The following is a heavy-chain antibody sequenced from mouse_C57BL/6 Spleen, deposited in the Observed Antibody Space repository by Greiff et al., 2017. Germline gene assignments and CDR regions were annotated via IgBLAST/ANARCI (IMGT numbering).Heavy chain of an antibody. D-gene: IGHD2-1*01. CDR3: ARDGGYGNVDY. Sequence: EVQLVESGGGLVKPGGSLKLSCAASGFTFSSYAMSWVRQTPEKRLEWVATISDGGSYTYYPDNVKGRFTISRDNAKNNLYLQMRHLKSEDTAMYYCARDGGYGNVDYWGQGTTLTVSS. CDR1: GFTFSSYA. V-gene: IGHV5-4*01. CDR2: ISDGGSYT. J-gene: IGHJ2*01.